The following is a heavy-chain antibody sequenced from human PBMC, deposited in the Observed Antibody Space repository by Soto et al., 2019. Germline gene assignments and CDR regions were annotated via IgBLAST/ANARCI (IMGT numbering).Heavy chain of an antibody. CDR3: ARVHYYYSSGYYYYFDY. CDR2: INSDGSST. CDR1: GFTFSSYW. Sequence: EVQLVESGGGLVQPGGSLRLSCAASGFTFSSYWMHWVRQAPGKGLVWVSRINSDGSSTSYADSVKGRFTISRDNAKNTLYLQMNSLRAEETDVYYCARVHYYYSSGYYYYFDYWGQGTLVTVSS. J-gene: IGHJ4*02. V-gene: IGHV3-74*01. D-gene: IGHD3-22*01.